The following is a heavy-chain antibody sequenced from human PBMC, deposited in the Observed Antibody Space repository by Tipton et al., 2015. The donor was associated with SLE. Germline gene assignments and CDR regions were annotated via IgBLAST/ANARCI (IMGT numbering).Heavy chain of an antibody. D-gene: IGHD2-21*01. J-gene: IGHJ4*02. V-gene: IGHV4-61*02. CDR2: IFSSGNT. CDR3: AREGISYCGGDCHGSFDY. Sequence: LTCTVSGDSMNSGVYYWSWLRQPAGKGLEWIGRIFSSGNTIYNPSLKSRVTISEDTSKNLFSLRLSSVTAADTAVYYCAREGISYCGGDCHGSFDYWGQGSLVTVSS. CDR1: GDSMNSGVYY.